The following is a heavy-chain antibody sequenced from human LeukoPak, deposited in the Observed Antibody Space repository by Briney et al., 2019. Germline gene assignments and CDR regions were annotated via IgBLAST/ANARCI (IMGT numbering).Heavy chain of an antibody. CDR2: IDPTDSYT. J-gene: IGHJ2*01. V-gene: IGHV5-10-1*01. Sequence: GESLKISCKASGYSFATYWISWVRQMPGKGLEWVRRIDPTDSYTEYSPSFEGHVTISADKSISTAYLQWYSLKASDTAMYYCAKHDLWGRGTLITVTS. CDR3: AKHDL. CDR1: GYSFATYW.